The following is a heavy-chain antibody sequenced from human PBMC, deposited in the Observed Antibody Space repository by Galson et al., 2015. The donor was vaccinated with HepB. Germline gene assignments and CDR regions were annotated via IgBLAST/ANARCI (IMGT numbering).Heavy chain of an antibody. CDR1: GGTFSSYA. D-gene: IGHD3-22*01. Sequence: SVKVSCKASGGTFSSYAISWVRQAPGQGLEWMGRIIPILGIANYAQKFQGRVTITADKSTSTAYMELSSLRSEDTAVYYCARAHSYDSSGYYGPYYYYGMDVWGQGTTVTVSS. CDR2: IIPILGIA. CDR3: ARAHSYDSSGYYGPYYYYGMDV. V-gene: IGHV1-69*04. J-gene: IGHJ6*02.